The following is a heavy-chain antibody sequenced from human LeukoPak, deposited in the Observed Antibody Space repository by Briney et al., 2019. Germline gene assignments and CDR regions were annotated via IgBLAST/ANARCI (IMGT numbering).Heavy chain of an antibody. CDR2: IYYNADT. V-gene: IGHV3-53*01. Sequence: GGALRLSCAASGFTVSSNNLAWVRQAPGKGLQWVSTIYYNADTKYADSVRGRFTISSDNSKSTLHLQLNGLRAEDTAVYYCGTFGGTVAPGFWGQGTLVTVSP. CDR3: GTFGGTVAPGF. CDR1: GFTVSSNN. D-gene: IGHD3-16*01. J-gene: IGHJ4*02.